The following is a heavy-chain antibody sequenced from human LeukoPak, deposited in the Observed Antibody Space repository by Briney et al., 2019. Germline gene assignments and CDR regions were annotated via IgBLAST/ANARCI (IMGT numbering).Heavy chain of an antibody. CDR2: ISGSGGST. Sequence: GGSLRLSCAASGFTFSSYWMHWVRQAPGKGLEWVSAISGSGGSTYYADSVKGRFTISRDNSKNTLYLQMNSLRAEDSAVYYCAKVPHLIGSGYYYFDYWGQGTLVTVSS. CDR3: AKVPHLIGSGYYYFDY. V-gene: IGHV3-23*01. CDR1: GFTFSSYW. D-gene: IGHD3-3*01. J-gene: IGHJ4*02.